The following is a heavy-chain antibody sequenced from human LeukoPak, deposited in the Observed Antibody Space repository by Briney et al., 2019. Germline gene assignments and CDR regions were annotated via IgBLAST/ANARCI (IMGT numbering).Heavy chain of an antibody. CDR3: ARGSSGYYCDHFQT. D-gene: IGHD3-22*01. V-gene: IGHV3-7*01. Sequence: PGGSLRLSCAASGFTSSNFWMTWIRQAPGKGLEWVANIKQDGIEKYYVDPVEGRFTVSRDNTKNTLFLQMDSLRAEDTAVYYCARGSSGYYCDHFQTWGQGSLVTVSS. J-gene: IGHJ1*01. CDR2: IKQDGIEK. CDR1: GFTSSNFW.